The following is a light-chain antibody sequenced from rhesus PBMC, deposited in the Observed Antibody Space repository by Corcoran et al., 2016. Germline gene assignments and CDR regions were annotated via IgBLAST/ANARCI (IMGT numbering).Light chain of an antibody. CDR2: KAS. CDR1: QSISSW. Sequence: DIQMTQSPSSLSASVGDTVTITCRASQSISSWLDWYQQKPGKAPKLLFYKASSLQSGVPSRFSGSGSGTDFTLTISSLQPEDFATYYCLQYSSSPFTFGPGTKLDIK. V-gene: IGKV1-22*01. J-gene: IGKJ3*01. CDR3: LQYSSSPFT.